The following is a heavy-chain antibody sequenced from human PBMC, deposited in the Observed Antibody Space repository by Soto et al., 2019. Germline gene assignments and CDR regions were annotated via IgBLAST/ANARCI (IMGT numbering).Heavy chain of an antibody. CDR3: ARTRVGAVAGT. CDR1: GYTFTSYD. CDR2: MNPNSGNT. Sequence: QVQLVQSGAEVKKPGASVKVSCKTSGYTFTSYDIHWVRQATGQGPEWMGWMNPNSGNTVYAQKFQGRITMTRNTSMSTAYMELSSLRPEDTAVYYGARTRVGAVAGTWGQGTLVTVSS. D-gene: IGHD6-19*01. J-gene: IGHJ5*02. V-gene: IGHV1-8*01.